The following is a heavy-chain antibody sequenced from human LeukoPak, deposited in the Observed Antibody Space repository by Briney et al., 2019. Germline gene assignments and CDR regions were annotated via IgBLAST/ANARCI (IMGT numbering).Heavy chain of an antibody. CDR2: ISAYNGNT. Sequence: GASVKVSCKASGYTFTSYGISWVRQAPGQGLEWMGWISAYNGNTNYAQKLQGRVTMTTDTSTSTAYMELRSLRSDDTAVYYCARLVYYYDSSALYYFDYWGQGTLVTVSS. CDR3: ARLVYYYDSSALYYFDY. J-gene: IGHJ4*02. CDR1: GYTFTSYG. V-gene: IGHV1-18*01. D-gene: IGHD3-22*01.